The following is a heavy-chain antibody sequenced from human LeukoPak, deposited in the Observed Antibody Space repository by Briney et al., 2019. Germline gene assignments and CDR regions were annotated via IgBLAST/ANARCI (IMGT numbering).Heavy chain of an antibody. CDR1: GGSISSGGYY. CDR2: IYDSGSN. V-gene: IGHV4-30-2*01. D-gene: IGHD2-2*02. Sequence: SETLSLTCTVSGGSISSGGYYWSWIRQPPGKGLDWIGYIYDSGSNYDYNPSLKSRVTMSVDTSKNQFSLKLSSVTAADTAVYYCARGYVPAAITAIDYWGQGTLVTVSS. CDR3: ARGYVPAAITAIDY. J-gene: IGHJ4*02.